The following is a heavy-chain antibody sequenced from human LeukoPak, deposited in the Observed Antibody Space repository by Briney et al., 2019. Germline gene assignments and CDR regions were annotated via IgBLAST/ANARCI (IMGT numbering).Heavy chain of an antibody. CDR1: GFTFSSYG. Sequence: PGGSLRLSCAASGFTFSSYGMHWVRQAPGKGLEWVAVISYDGSNKYYADSVKGRFTISRDNSKSTLYLQMNSLRAEDTAVYYCAKDMGTIFGVVTNYYYYGMDVWGQGTTVTVSS. V-gene: IGHV3-30*18. J-gene: IGHJ6*02. D-gene: IGHD3-3*01. CDR3: AKDMGTIFGVVTNYYYYGMDV. CDR2: ISYDGSNK.